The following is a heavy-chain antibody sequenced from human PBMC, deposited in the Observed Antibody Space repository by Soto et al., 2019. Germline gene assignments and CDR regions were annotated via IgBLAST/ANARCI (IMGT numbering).Heavy chain of an antibody. CDR2: IWYDGSNK. Sequence: QVQLVESGGGVVQPGRSLRLSCAASGFTFSSYGMHWVRQAPGKGPEWVAVIWYDGSNKYYADSVKGRFTISRDNSKNTLYLQMNSLRAEDTAVYYCARYGGYPLYGMDVWGQGTTVTVSS. V-gene: IGHV3-33*01. CDR3: ARYGGYPLYGMDV. J-gene: IGHJ6*02. D-gene: IGHD5-12*01. CDR1: GFTFSSYG.